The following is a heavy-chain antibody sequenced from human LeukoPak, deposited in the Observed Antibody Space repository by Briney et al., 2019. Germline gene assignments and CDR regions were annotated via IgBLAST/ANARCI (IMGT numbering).Heavy chain of an antibody. CDR3: ARDPPSFQH. J-gene: IGHJ1*01. CDR1: GFTFSDDW. Sequence: GGSLRLSCVASGFTFSDDWMHWVRQAPGKGLEWVSSISSSSSYIYYADSVKGRFTISRDNAKNSLYLQMNSLRAEDTAVYYCARDPPSFQHWGQGTLVTVSS. V-gene: IGHV3-21*01. CDR2: ISSSSSYI.